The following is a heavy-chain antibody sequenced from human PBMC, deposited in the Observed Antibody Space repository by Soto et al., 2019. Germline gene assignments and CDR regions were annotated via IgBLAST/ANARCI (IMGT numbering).Heavy chain of an antibody. CDR3: ASRDPGTSVDY. V-gene: IGHV4-4*02. J-gene: IGHJ4*02. D-gene: IGHD1-7*01. CDR1: GGSFTSNNW. CDR2: IYRTGST. Sequence: SETLSLTCSVSGGSFTSNNWWTWVRQPPGQGLEWIGEIYRTGSTNYNPSLKSRVTISLDKSENQFSLKVTSLTAADTAVYYCASRDPGTSVDYWGQGTLVTVSS.